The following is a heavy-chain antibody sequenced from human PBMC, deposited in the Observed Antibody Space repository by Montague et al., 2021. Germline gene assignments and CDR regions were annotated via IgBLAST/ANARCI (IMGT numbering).Heavy chain of an antibody. Sequence: SETLSLTCTVTGGSISEFYWSWIRQSPEKGLEWIGYIYDSGTTNHNPSLKSRVTISADTSMNQFSLNLRSVTAADTAVYFCARRQGIGGQFDYWGQGTLVTVSS. V-gene: IGHV4-59*08. CDR3: ARRQGIGGQFDY. D-gene: IGHD3-10*01. CDR2: IYDSGTT. CDR1: GGSISEFY. J-gene: IGHJ4*02.